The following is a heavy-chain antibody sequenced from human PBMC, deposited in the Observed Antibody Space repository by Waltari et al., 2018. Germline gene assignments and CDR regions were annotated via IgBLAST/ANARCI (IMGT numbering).Heavy chain of an antibody. V-gene: IGHV3-48*01. D-gene: IGHD5-18*01. Sequence: VQLVESGGGVVQPGRSLRLSCAASGFTFSSYGLPWVRQAPGKGLEWVSYISSSSSTIYYADSVKGRFTISRDNAKRSLYLQMNSLRAEDTAVYYCASGSYSYGLGYWGQGTLVTVSS. J-gene: IGHJ4*02. CDR2: ISSSSSTI. CDR1: GFTFSSYG. CDR3: ASGSYSYGLGY.